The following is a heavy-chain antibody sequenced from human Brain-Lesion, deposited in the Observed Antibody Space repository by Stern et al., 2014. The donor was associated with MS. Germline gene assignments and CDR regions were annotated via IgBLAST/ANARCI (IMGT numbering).Heavy chain of an antibody. Sequence: DQLVESGPGLVKPSQTLSLSCTVSGGSISSGGYYWSWIRQPAGKGLEWIGRIFNSGSTSYNPSLKSRVPISIDTSKTQFSLRLNPMTAADTAVYYCARGRVVPGFQYYATDVWGQGTTVIVSS. V-gene: IGHV4-61*02. CDR1: GGSISSGGYY. D-gene: IGHD2-2*01. J-gene: IGHJ6*02. CDR2: IFNSGST. CDR3: ARGRVVPGFQYYATDV.